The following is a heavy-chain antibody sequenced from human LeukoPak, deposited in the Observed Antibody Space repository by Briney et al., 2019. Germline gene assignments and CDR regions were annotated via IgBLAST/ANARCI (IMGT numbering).Heavy chain of an antibody. V-gene: IGHV4-59*08. D-gene: IGHD1-26*01. CDR2: IYYSGST. J-gene: IGHJ4*02. Sequence: PSETLSLTCTVSGGSISSYYWSWIRQPPGKGLEWIGCIYYSGSTDYNPSLKSRVTISVDTSKNQFSLKLSSVTAADTAVYYCARGGGSYYLYYFDYWGQGTLVTVPS. CDR3: ARGGGSYYLYYFDY. CDR1: GGSISSYY.